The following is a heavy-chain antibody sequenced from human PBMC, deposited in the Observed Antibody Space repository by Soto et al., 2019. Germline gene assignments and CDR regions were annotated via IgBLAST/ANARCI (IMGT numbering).Heavy chain of an antibody. J-gene: IGHJ4*02. CDR3: AKGASSHPAIGTFFDY. Sequence: GGSLRLSCAASGFTVSSNYMSWVRQAPGKGLEWVSVIYSGGTTYYADSVKGRFTISRDNSKNTLYLQMNSLRAEDTAVYYCAKGASSHPAIGTFFDYWGQGTLVTVSS. D-gene: IGHD6-13*01. CDR2: IYSGGTT. V-gene: IGHV3-66*01. CDR1: GFTVSSNY.